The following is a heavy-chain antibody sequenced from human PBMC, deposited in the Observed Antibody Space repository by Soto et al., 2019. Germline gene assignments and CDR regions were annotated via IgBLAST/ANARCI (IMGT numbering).Heavy chain of an antibody. Sequence: EVQLVESGGGLVQPGGSLRLSCAASGFTFSSYSMNWVRQAPGKGLEWVSSISSSSSYIYYADSVKGRFTISRDNAKNSLYLQMNSLRAEDTAVYYCARGRFGEFNTYYYYGMDVWGQGTTVTVSS. J-gene: IGHJ6*02. D-gene: IGHD3-10*01. CDR2: ISSSSSYI. V-gene: IGHV3-21*01. CDR1: GFTFSSYS. CDR3: ARGRFGEFNTYYYYGMDV.